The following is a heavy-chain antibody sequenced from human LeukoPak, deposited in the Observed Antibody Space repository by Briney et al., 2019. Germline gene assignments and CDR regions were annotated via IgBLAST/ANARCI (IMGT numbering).Heavy chain of an antibody. D-gene: IGHD1-26*01. CDR2: IYSDNT. CDR3: AKDTGKWELRYYFDY. Sequence: GGSLRLSCAASEFSVSTNYMNWVRQAPGKGLEWVSFIYSDNTHYSDSVKGRFTISRDNSKNTLYLQMNSLRAEDTAVYYCAKDTGKWELRYYFDYWGQGTLVTVSS. V-gene: IGHV3-66*03. CDR1: EFSVSTNY. J-gene: IGHJ4*02.